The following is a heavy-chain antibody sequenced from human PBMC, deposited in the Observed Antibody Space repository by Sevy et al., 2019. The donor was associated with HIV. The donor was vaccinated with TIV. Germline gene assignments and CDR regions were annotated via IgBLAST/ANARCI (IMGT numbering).Heavy chain of an antibody. CDR2: ISAYNGNT. CDR3: ARARWFGAIEDLYYYYGMDV. Sequence: ASVKVSCKASGYTFTSYGISWVRQAPGQGLEWMGWISAYNGNTNYAQELQGRVTMTTDTSTSTAYMELRSLRSDDTAVYYCARARWFGAIEDLYYYYGMDVWGQGTTVTVSS. J-gene: IGHJ6*02. D-gene: IGHD3-10*01. CDR1: GYTFTSYG. V-gene: IGHV1-18*01.